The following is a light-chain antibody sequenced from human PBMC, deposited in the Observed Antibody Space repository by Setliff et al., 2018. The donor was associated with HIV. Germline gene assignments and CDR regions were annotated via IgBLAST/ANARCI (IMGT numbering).Light chain of an antibody. CDR2: VNS. J-gene: IGLJ1*01. CDR3: QSYDSSLRGSV. Sequence: QSALTQPPSVSGAPGQRVTISCTGSKSNIGAGYDVHWYQQLPGTAPKLLIYVNSNRPSGVPDRFSGSKSGTSASLAITGLQAEDEADYYCQSYDSSLRGSVFGSGTKVTVL. V-gene: IGLV1-40*01. CDR1: KSNIGAGYD.